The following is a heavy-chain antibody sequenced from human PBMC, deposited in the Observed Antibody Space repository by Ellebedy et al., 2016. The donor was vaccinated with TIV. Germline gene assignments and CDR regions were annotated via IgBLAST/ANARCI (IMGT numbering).Heavy chain of an antibody. Sequence: GGSLRLSCAASGFTFSSYAMHWVRKAPGKGLEWVAVITYDGSNKYYADSVKGRFTISRDNSKNTLYLQMTSLRAEDTVVYYCARGVAIRGYYGMDVWGQGTTVTVSS. CDR2: ITYDGSNK. J-gene: IGHJ6*02. V-gene: IGHV3-30*04. CDR3: ARGVAIRGYYGMDV. CDR1: GFTFSSYA. D-gene: IGHD2-21*01.